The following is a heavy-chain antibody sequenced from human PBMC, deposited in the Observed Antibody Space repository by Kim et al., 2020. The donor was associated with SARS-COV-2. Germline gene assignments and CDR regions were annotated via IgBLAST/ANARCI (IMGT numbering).Heavy chain of an antibody. CDR3: ARDGSGYSSGSYAFDI. Sequence: SLKSRVTISVDTSKNQFSLKLSSVTAADTAVYYCARDGSGYSSGSYAFDIWGQGTMVTVSS. D-gene: IGHD6-19*01. V-gene: IGHV4-59*01. J-gene: IGHJ3*02.